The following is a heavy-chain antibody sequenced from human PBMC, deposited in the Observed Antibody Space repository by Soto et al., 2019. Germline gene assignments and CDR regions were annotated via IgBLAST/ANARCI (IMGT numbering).Heavy chain of an antibody. CDR1: GGSIGTYY. CDR2: IFYSGST. CDR3: ARDGYCTIGVCYGGGGPFDY. J-gene: IGHJ4*02. Sequence: QVQLQESGPGLVKPSETLSLTCTVSGGSIGTYYWNWIRQSPGKGLELIGYIFYSGSTNYNPSLKSRLTLSVETSKNQSSLKLRSVTAADSAVYYCARDGYCTIGVCYGGGGPFDYWGQGTLVTVSS. V-gene: IGHV4-59*13. D-gene: IGHD2-8*01.